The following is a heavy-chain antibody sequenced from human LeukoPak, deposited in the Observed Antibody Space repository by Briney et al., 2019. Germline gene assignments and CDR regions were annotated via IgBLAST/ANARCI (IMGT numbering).Heavy chain of an antibody. Sequence: ASVKVSCKASGYTFTSYDINWVRQATGQGLEWMGWVNPNSGHTGFAQKFQGRVSMTTNTSISTAYMEVRSLKSEDTAVYYCARDHCSGGSCYSFYDYWGQGTLVTVSS. D-gene: IGHD2-15*01. J-gene: IGHJ4*02. CDR3: ARDHCSGGSCYSFYDY. CDR2: VNPNSGHT. CDR1: GYTFTSYD. V-gene: IGHV1-8*01.